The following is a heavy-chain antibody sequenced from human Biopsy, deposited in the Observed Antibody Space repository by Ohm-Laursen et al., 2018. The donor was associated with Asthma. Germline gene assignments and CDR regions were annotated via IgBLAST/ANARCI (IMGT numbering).Heavy chain of an antibody. CDR2: VSSDGHNK. D-gene: IGHD3-22*01. Sequence: SLRLSCAASRFVFSQCGMDWVRQGPGKGLEWVALVSSDGHNKYYEDSVKGRFTISRDNSRNRLYLQINRLTVEDSAVYFCARQSGQDYGDSSGFDIWGQGTKVAVSS. CDR3: ARQSGQDYGDSSGFDI. J-gene: IGHJ3*02. CDR1: RFVFSQCG. V-gene: IGHV3-30*03.